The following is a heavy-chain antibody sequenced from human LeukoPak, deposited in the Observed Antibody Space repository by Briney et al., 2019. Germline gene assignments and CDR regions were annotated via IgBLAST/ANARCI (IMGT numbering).Heavy chain of an antibody. CDR2: IYHSGST. D-gene: IGHD2-2*01. Sequence: SETLSLTCTVSGGSISSYYWSWIRQPPGKGLEWIGYIYHSGSTYYNPSLRSRVTISVDRSKNQFSLKLSSVTAADTAVYYCARYCQRKSSTSHCYYGMDVWGQGTTVTVSS. J-gene: IGHJ6*02. CDR3: ARYCQRKSSTSHCYYGMDV. CDR1: GGSISSYY. V-gene: IGHV4-59*12.